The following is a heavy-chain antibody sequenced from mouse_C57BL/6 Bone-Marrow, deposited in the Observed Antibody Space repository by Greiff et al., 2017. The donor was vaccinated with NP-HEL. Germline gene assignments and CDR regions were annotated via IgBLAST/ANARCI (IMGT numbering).Heavy chain of an antibody. V-gene: IGHV1-50*01. Sequence: QVQLQQPGAELVKPGASVKLSCKASGYTFTSYWMQWVKQRPGQGLEWIGEIDPSDSYTNYNQKFKGKATLTVDTSSSTAYMQLSSLTSEDSAFYYCARRGDYWGQGTTLTVSS. CDR3: ARRGDY. J-gene: IGHJ2*01. CDR2: IDPSDSYT. CDR1: GYTFTSYW.